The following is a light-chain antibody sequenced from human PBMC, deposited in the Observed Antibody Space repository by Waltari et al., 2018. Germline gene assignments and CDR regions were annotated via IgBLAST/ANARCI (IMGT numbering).Light chain of an antibody. Sequence: IQLTQSPSTVSASVGDRVTITCRASQSISSWLAWYQQKPGKAPNLLISKASNLQSGVPSRFSGSESGTEFTLTIGSLQHDDFATYYCQQYDDYIPLTFGGGTTVESK. V-gene: IGKV1-5*03. CDR1: QSISSW. CDR3: QQYDDYIPLT. CDR2: KAS. J-gene: IGKJ4*01.